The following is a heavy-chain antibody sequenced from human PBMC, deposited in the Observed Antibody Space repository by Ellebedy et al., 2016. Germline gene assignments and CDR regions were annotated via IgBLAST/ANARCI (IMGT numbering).Heavy chain of an antibody. CDR1: GFSVTSND. CDR3: VTRHNATFDF. D-gene: IGHD1-14*01. Sequence: GGSLRLXCAVSGFSVTSNDMGWVRQAPGRGLELVSLIYGTGTSYYAESVKGRFTISRDNSKKTLYLQMSGLGAEDTAVYYCVTRHNATFDFWGQGTMVTVSS. V-gene: IGHV3-53*01. J-gene: IGHJ3*01. CDR2: IYGTGTS.